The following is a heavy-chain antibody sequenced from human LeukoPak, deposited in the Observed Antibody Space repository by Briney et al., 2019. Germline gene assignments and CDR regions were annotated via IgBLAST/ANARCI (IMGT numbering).Heavy chain of an antibody. J-gene: IGHJ4*02. CDR3: AKYRGYGDMYYFDY. Sequence: PGGSLRLSCAASGFTFSSYAMSWVRQAPGKGLEWVSAISGSGGSTYYADSVKGRFTISRDNSKNTLYLQMNSLRAEDTAVYYCAKYRGYGDMYYFDYWGQGTLVTVSP. CDR1: GFTFSSYA. V-gene: IGHV3-23*01. CDR2: ISGSGGST. D-gene: IGHD4-17*01.